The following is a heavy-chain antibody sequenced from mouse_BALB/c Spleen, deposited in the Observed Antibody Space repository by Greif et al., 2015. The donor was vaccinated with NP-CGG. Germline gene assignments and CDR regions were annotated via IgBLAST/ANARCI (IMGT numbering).Heavy chain of an antibody. CDR3: TRGGNYAMDY. D-gene: IGHD2-14*01. CDR1: GFTFSSYT. J-gene: IGHJ4*01. V-gene: IGHV5-6-4*01. Sequence: EVNVVESGGGLVKPGGSLKLSCAASGFTFSSYTMSWVRQTPEKRLEWVAAISSGGSYTYYPDSVKGRFTISRDNAKNTLYLQMSSLQSEDTAMYYCTRGGNYAMDYWGQGTSVTVSS. CDR2: ISSGGSYT.